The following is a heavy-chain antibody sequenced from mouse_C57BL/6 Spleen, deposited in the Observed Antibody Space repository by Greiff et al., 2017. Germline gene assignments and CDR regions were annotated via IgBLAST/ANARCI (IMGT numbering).Heavy chain of an antibody. CDR3: ARSYCYGSSYNGFAY. D-gene: IGHD1-1*01. CDR2: INPSNGGT. J-gene: IGHJ3*01. Sequence: QVQLQQPGTELVKPGASVKLSCKASGYTFTSYWMHWVKQRPGQGLEWIGNINPSNGGTNYNEKFKSKATLTVDKSSSTAYMQLSGLTSEDSAVYDCARSYCYGSSYNGFAYWGQGTLVTVSA. CDR1: GYTFTSYW. V-gene: IGHV1-53*01.